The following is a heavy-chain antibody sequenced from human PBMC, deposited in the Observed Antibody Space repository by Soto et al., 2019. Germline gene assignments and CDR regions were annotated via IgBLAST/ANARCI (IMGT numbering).Heavy chain of an antibody. D-gene: IGHD6-25*01. CDR3: ARRKERSGRSYLDL. J-gene: IGHJ4*02. CDR2: MNPNNGNA. Sequence: SSVKVSCKASGFTFITYDFSWVRQAAGQGLEWMGWMNPNNGNAGFAQKFRGRINMTRNTSISTAYLELSSLRSDDSAVYFCARRKERSGRSYLDLWGQGTQVTVSS. CDR1: GFTFITYD. V-gene: IGHV1-8*01.